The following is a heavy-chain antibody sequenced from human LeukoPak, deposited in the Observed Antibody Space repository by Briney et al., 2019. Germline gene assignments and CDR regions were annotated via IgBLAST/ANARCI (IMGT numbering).Heavy chain of an antibody. Sequence: GGSLRLSCAASGFTFSSYSMNWVRQAPGKGLEWVSSISSSSSYIYYADSVKGRFTISRDNAKNSLYLQMNSLRAEDTAVYYCARDLGSYGAVFYFDYWGQGTLVTASS. V-gene: IGHV3-21*01. J-gene: IGHJ4*02. CDR3: ARDLGSYGAVFYFDY. CDR1: GFTFSSYS. CDR2: ISSSSSYI. D-gene: IGHD4-17*01.